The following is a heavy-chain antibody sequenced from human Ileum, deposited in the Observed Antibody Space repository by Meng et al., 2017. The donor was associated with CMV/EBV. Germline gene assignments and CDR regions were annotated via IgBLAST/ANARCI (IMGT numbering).Heavy chain of an antibody. D-gene: IGHD3-16*01. V-gene: IGHV2-5*02. CDR3: ARSLYYSSYYFDY. CDR1: GFSFSTRGVG. Sequence: HTTLKAPGPHAVKPTQTLTLTCTFSGFSFSTRGVGVGWIRQPPGKALEWLALIYWDEDKGYSPSLKRRLTITKDTSKNQVVLTMTNVDPVDTATYFCARSLYYSSYYFDYWGQGTLVTVSS. CDR2: IYWDEDK. J-gene: IGHJ4*02.